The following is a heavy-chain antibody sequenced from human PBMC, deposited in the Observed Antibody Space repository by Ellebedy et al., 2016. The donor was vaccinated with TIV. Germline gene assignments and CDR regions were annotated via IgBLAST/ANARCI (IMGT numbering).Heavy chain of an antibody. J-gene: IGHJ4*02. D-gene: IGHD5-12*01. Sequence: GGSLRLSXAASGFIFNNYGMPWVRQAPGKGLEWVALISYVGSNAYYADSVKGRFAVSRDNSKSTLYLQMNGLRAEDTAVYYCVRAPRGQYYFDYWGQGTLVTVSS. CDR1: GFIFNNYG. V-gene: IGHV3-30*03. CDR2: ISYVGSNA. CDR3: VRAPRGQYYFDY.